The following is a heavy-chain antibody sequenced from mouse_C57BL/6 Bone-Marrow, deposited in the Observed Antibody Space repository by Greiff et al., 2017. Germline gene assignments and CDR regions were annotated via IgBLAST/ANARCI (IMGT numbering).Heavy chain of an antibody. CDR3: ARSEGLRRDYYAMDY. Sequence: VQLKESGPELVKPGASVKISCKASGYSFTDYNMNWVKQSNGKSLEWIGVINPNYGTTSYNQKFKGKATLTVDQSSSTAYMQLNSLTSEDSAVYYCARSEGLRRDYYAMDYWGQGTSVTVSS. V-gene: IGHV1-39*01. J-gene: IGHJ4*01. D-gene: IGHD2-4*01. CDR1: GYSFTDYN. CDR2: INPNYGTT.